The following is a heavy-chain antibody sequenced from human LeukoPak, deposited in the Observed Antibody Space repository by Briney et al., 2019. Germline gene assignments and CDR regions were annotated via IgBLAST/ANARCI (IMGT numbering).Heavy chain of an antibody. CDR2: INPNSGDT. CDR3: VRENYKFDY. J-gene: IGHJ4*02. D-gene: IGHD3-10*01. CDR1: GGTFSSYA. V-gene: IGHV1-2*06. Sequence: ASVKVSCKASGGTFSSYAISWVRRAPGQGLEWMGRINPNSGDTSYAQKFQGRVTITRDTSISTAYMELSSLRSDDTAVYYCVRENYKFDYWGQGTLVTVSS.